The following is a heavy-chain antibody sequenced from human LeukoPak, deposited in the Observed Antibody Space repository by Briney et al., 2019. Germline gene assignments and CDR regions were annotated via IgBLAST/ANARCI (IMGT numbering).Heavy chain of an antibody. V-gene: IGHV3-30-3*01. CDR3: ARDSSSWGTEYCDFWSGKTFDY. D-gene: IGHD3-3*01. J-gene: IGHJ4*02. CDR1: GFTFSSYA. CDR2: ISYDGSNK. Sequence: GGSLRLSCAASGFTFSSYAMHWVRQAPGKGLEWVAVISYDGSNKYYADSVKGRFTISRDNSKNTLYLQMNSLRAEDTAVYYCARDSSSWGTEYCDFWSGKTFDYWGQGTLVTVSS.